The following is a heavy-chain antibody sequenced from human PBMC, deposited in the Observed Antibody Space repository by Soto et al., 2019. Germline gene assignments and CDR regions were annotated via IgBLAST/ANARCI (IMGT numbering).Heavy chain of an antibody. V-gene: IGHV5-51*01. CDR2: IYPGDSDT. J-gene: IGHJ6*03. D-gene: IGHD6-6*01. CDR1: GYSFTSYW. Sequence: GESLKISCKGSGYSFTSYWIGWVRQMPGKGLEWMGIIYPGDSDTRYSPSFQGQVTISADKSISTAYLQWSSLKASDTAMYYCARHLGFSDLLPEFGVQQLVQVYMDVWGKGTTVTVSS. CDR3: ARHLGFSDLLPEFGVQQLVQVYMDV.